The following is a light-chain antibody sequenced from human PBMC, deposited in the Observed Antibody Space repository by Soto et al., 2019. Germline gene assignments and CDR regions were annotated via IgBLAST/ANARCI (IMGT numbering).Light chain of an antibody. CDR3: QQLRMYPST. CDR2: AAS. J-gene: IGKJ4*01. Sequence: DIQMTQSPSSLSASVGDRGTITCRASQGISNYLACYQRKPGEAPKLLIYAASTLYGGVPSRFSGSGSGTDFALTITSLQAEEFATYYCQQLRMYPSTVGGGTKVDIK. CDR1: QGISNY. V-gene: IGKV1-9*01.